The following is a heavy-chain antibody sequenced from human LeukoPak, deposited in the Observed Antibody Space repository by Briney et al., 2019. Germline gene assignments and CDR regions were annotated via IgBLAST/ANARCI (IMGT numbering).Heavy chain of an antibody. CDR1: GFTFSSYG. J-gene: IGHJ6*03. Sequence: GGSLRLSCAASGFTFSSYGMSWVRQAPGKGLEWVSAISGSVGTTYYADSVKGRFTISRDNAKNSLYLQMNSLRAEDTALYYCARVTVVVVAATLNYYYYMDVWGKGTTVTVSS. CDR3: ARVTVVVVAATLNYYYYMDV. V-gene: IGHV3-23*01. CDR2: ISGSVGTT. D-gene: IGHD2-15*01.